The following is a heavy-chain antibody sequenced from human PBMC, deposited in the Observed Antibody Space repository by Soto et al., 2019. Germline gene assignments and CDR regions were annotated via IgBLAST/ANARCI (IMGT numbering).Heavy chain of an antibody. D-gene: IGHD5-12*01. J-gene: IGHJ4*02. CDR2: INHSGST. CDR1: GGSFSGYY. V-gene: IGHV4-34*01. Sequence: QVQLQQWGAGLLKPSETLSLTCAVYGGSFSGYYWSWIRQPPGKGLEWIGEINHSGSTNYNPSLKSRATISVDTSKNQFSLKLSSVTAADTAVYYCARGGYSGYVNWGQGTLVTVSS. CDR3: ARGGYSGYVN.